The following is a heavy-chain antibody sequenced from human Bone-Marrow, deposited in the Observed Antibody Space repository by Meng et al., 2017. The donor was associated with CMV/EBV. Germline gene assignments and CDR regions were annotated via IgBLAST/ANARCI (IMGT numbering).Heavy chain of an antibody. CDR1: GFTFGNYA. CDR2: ISWNSGGV. V-gene: IGHV3-9*01. CDR3: AKDGADSYWYFDL. J-gene: IGHJ2*01. D-gene: IGHD3-22*01. Sequence: SLKISCAASGFTFGNYAMRWVRQAPGKGLEWVSGISWNSGGVGYADSVKGRSTISRDNAKNSLYLQMNSLRAEDTALYYCAKDGADSYWYFDLWGRGTLVTVSS.